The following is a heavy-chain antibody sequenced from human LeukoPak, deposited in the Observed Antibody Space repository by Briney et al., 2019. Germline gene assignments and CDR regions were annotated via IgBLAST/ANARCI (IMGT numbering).Heavy chain of an antibody. CDR3: ARGRGKGLSDY. V-gene: IGHV4-34*01. CDR1: GGSFSGYY. Sequence: SETLSLTCAVYGGSFSGYYWSWIRQPPGKGLEWIGEINQSGSTNYNPSLKSRVTISVDTSKNQFSLKLSSVTAADTAVYYCARGRGKGLSDYWGQGTLVTVSS. CDR2: INQSGST. J-gene: IGHJ4*02. D-gene: IGHD2-2*01.